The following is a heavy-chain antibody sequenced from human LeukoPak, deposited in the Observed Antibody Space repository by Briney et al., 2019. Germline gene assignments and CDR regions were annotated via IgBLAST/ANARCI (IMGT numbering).Heavy chain of an antibody. Sequence: ASVKVSCKASGYTFTGYYMHWGRQVPGQGLEWVGRINPNSGGTNYEQKFQGRVTITRDTSISTAYMELSRLRSDDTAVYYCASSFSSGYFDYWGQGTLVTVSS. J-gene: IGHJ4*02. CDR1: GYTFTGYY. D-gene: IGHD3-22*01. V-gene: IGHV1-2*06. CDR3: ASSFSSGYFDY. CDR2: INPNSGGT.